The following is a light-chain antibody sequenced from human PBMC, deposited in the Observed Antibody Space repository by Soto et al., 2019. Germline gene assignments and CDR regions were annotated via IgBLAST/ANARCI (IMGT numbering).Light chain of an antibody. CDR2: SNN. CDR3: AAWDDSLSGPV. V-gene: IGLV1-47*02. J-gene: IGLJ3*02. Sequence: QSALTQPPSASGTPGQRVTISCSGSSSNIGSNYVYWYQQLPGTAPKLLIYSNNQRPSGVPDRFSGSKSGTSASLAISGLRSEDEADYCCAAWDDSLSGPVFGGGTKVTVL. CDR1: SSNIGSNY.